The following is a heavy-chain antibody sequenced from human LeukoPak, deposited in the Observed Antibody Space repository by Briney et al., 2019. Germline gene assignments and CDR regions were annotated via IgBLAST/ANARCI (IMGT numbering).Heavy chain of an antibody. D-gene: IGHD3-16*01. V-gene: IGHV3-64*01. CDR3: ARRGAVSGGSDY. J-gene: IGHJ4*02. Sequence: PGGSLRLSCAASGSTFSSYAMHWVRQAPGKGLEYVSVISSNGGSTYYANSVKGRFTISRDNSKNTLYLQMGSLRAEDMAVYYCARRGAVSGGSDYWGQGTLVTVSS. CDR1: GSTFSSYA. CDR2: ISSNGGST.